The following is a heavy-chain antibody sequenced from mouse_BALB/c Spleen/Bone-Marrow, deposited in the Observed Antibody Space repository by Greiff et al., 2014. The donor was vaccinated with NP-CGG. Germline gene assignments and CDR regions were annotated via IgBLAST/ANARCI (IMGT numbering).Heavy chain of an antibody. V-gene: IGHV1-9*01. CDR3: ASASMIPCYFDF. D-gene: IGHD2-4*01. Sequence: QVQLQQSGAELMKPGASVKISCKATGYTFSNYWIDWVKQRPGHGLEWIGEILPGSGTANYNEKFKGKATFTADTSSNTAYMQLSSLTSEDSALYYCASASMIPCYFDFWRQGTTLTVSS. J-gene: IGHJ2*01. CDR1: GYTFSNYW. CDR2: ILPGSGTA.